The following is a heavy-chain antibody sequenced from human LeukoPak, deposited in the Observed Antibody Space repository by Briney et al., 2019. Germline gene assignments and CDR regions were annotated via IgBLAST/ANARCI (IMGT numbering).Heavy chain of an antibody. J-gene: IGHJ3*02. CDR2: INTNTGNP. Sequence: ASVKASCKASGYTFTSYAMNWVRQAPGQGLEWMGWINTNTGNPTYAQGFTGRFVFSLDTSVSTAYLQISSLKAEDTALYYCARDNEDPSASSAAFDIWGQGTLVTVSS. V-gene: IGHV7-4-1*02. CDR1: GYTFTSYA. CDR3: ARDNEDPSASSAAFDI. D-gene: IGHD2-2*01.